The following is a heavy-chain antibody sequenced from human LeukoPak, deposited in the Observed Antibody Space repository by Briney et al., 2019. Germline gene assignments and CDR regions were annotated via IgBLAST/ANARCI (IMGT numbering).Heavy chain of an antibody. CDR1: GFTFSNAW. D-gene: IGHD3-22*01. CDR3: ARDPYYYDSSGYDY. Sequence: GGSLRLSCAASGFTFSNAWMSWVRQAPGKGLEWVGRIKSKTDGGTTDYAAPVKGRFTISRDDSKNTLYLQMNSLKAEDTAVYYCARDPYYYDSSGYDYWGQGTLVTVSS. V-gene: IGHV3-15*01. J-gene: IGHJ4*02. CDR2: IKSKTDGGTT.